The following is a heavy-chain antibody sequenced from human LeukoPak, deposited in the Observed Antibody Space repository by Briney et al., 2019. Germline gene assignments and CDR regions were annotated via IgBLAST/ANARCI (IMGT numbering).Heavy chain of an antibody. D-gene: IGHD3-22*01. CDR1: GFTFSSYA. J-gene: IGHJ4*02. CDR3: AKDPHLNYYDSSGYSDYFDY. CDR2: ISGSCGST. Sequence: GGSLRLSCAASGFTFSSYAMSWVRNAPATGLEWVSAISGSCGSTYYADSVKGRFTISRDNPKNTLYLQMNSLSAEYTAVYYCAKDPHLNYYDSSGYSDYFDYWGQGTLVTVPS. V-gene: IGHV3-23*01.